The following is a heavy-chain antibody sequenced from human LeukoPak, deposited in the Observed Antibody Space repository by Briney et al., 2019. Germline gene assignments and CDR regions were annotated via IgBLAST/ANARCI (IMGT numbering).Heavy chain of an antibody. CDR1: GFTFTIYS. CDR3: ARGPEDSSGYYSFEYFQR. J-gene: IGHJ1*01. CDR2: ISSSSSYI. D-gene: IGHD3-22*01. V-gene: IGHV3-21*01. Sequence: GGSLRLSCAASGFTFTIYSMSWVRQAPGKGLEWVSSISSSSSYIYYADSVKGRFTISRDNAKNSLYLQMNSLRAEDTAVYYCARGPEDSSGYYSFEYFQRWGQGTLVTVSS.